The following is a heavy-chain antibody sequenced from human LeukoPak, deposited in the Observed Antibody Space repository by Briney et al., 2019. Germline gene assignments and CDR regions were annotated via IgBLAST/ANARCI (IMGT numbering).Heavy chain of an antibody. Sequence: PGGSLRLSCAASGFTFSSYSMNWVRQAPGKGLEWVSYISSSSSTIYYADSVNGRFTISRDNAKNSLYLQMNSLRAEDTAVYYCARVGDYGDYYYYYMDVWGKGTTVTVSS. CDR3: ARVGDYGDYYYYYMDV. J-gene: IGHJ6*03. CDR2: ISSSSSTI. CDR1: GFTFSSYS. D-gene: IGHD4-17*01. V-gene: IGHV3-48*04.